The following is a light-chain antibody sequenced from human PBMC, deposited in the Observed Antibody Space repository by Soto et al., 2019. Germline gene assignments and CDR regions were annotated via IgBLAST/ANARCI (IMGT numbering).Light chain of an antibody. J-gene: IGKJ4*02. CDR3: QQSNNYPLT. V-gene: IGKV1-5*03. Sequence: DIQMTQSPSTLSASLGDRVTITCRASQSIGTWLAWYQQKPGKAPKLLIYGASNLQSGVPSRFSGSGSETEFPLTISSLQPDDFATYYCQQSNNYPLTFGGGTRVEIK. CDR1: QSIGTW. CDR2: GAS.